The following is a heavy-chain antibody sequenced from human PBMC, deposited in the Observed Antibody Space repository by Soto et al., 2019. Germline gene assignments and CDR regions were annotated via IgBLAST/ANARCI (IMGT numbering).Heavy chain of an antibody. J-gene: IGHJ4*02. CDR2: INAGNGNT. CDR1: GYTFTSYA. Sequence: ASVKVSCKASGYTFTSYAMHWVRQAPGQRLEWMGWINAGNGNTKYSQKFQGRVTISVDTSKNQFSLKLSSVTTADTAVYYCARRGFVQLERHVEYWGQGTLVTVSS. V-gene: IGHV1-3*01. D-gene: IGHD1-1*01. CDR3: ARRGFVQLERHVEY.